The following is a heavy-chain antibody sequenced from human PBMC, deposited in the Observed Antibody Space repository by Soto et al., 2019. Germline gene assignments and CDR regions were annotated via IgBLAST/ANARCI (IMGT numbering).Heavy chain of an antibody. CDR3: AKDNQYQLLPAGYFQH. J-gene: IGHJ1*01. Sequence: GGSLRLSCAASGFTFDDYAMHWVRQAPGKGLEWVSGISWNSGSIGYADSVKGRFTISRDNAKNSLYLQMNSLRAEDTALYYCAKDNQYQLLPAGYFQHWGQGTLVTVSS. V-gene: IGHV3-9*01. D-gene: IGHD2-2*01. CDR2: ISWNSGSI. CDR1: GFTFDDYA.